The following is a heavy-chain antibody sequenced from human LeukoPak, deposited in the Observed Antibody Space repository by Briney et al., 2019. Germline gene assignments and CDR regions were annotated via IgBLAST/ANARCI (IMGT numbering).Heavy chain of an antibody. D-gene: IGHD2-15*01. Sequence: SSETLSLTCAVYGGSFSGYYWSWIRQPPGKGLEWIGEINHSGSTNYNPSLKSRVTISVDTSKNQFSLKLSSVAAADTAVYYCARGSLSYCSGGSCYTIDYWGQGTLVTVSS. V-gene: IGHV4-34*01. J-gene: IGHJ4*02. CDR3: ARGSLSYCSGGSCYTIDY. CDR1: GGSFSGYY. CDR2: INHSGST.